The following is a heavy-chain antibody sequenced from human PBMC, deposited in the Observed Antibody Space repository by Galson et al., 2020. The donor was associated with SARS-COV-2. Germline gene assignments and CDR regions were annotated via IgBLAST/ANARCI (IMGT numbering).Heavy chain of an antibody. J-gene: IGHJ6*02. V-gene: IGHV1-18*01. Sequence: GESLKISCKGSGYTFNNFATIWVRQAPGHGLEWVGWFTPFNGDTQYEQNFQDRVTMTADTSTSTAFMDLRSLRFDDTAVYYCARGNYYAMDVWGQGTTVTVSS. CDR3: ARGNYYAMDV. CDR2: FTPFNGDT. CDR1: GYTFNNFA.